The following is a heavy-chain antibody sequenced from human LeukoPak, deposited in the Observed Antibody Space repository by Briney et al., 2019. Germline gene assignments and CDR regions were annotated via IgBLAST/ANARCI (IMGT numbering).Heavy chain of an antibody. CDR3: ATLGAYYDSSGYYTLWDY. Sequence: PSETLSLTCTVSGGSISSGGYYWSWIRQPPGKGLEWIGYIYHSGSTYYNPSLKSRVTISVDKSKNQFSLKLSSVTAADTAVYYCATLGAYYDSSGYYTLWDYWGQGTLVTVSS. V-gene: IGHV4-30-2*01. CDR1: GGSISSGGYY. D-gene: IGHD3-22*01. J-gene: IGHJ4*02. CDR2: IYHSGST.